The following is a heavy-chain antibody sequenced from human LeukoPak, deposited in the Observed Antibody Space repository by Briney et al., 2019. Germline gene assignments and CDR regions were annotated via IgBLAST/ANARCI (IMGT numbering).Heavy chain of an antibody. CDR1: GFTVSTSY. CDR3: ARTHCSSTSCLYYFDY. V-gene: IGHV3-11*01. CDR2: ISSSGSTI. Sequence: GGSLRLSCAASGFTVSTSYMNWVRQAPGKGLEWVSYISSSGSTIYYADSVKGRFTISRDNAKNSLYLQMNSLRAEDTAVYYCARTHCSSTSCLYYFDYWGQGTLVTVSS. D-gene: IGHD2-2*01. J-gene: IGHJ4*02.